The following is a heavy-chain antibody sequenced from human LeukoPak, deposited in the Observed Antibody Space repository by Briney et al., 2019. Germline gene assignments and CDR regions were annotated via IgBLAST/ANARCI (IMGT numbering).Heavy chain of an antibody. D-gene: IGHD3-9*01. CDR1: GGSISSGSYY. V-gene: IGHV4-39*07. J-gene: IGHJ4*02. CDR2: IYYSGST. CDR3: ATKGYYDILTGYYI. Sequence: SETLSLTCTVSGGSISSGSYYWGWIRQPPGKGLEWIGSIYYSGSTYYNPSLKSRVTISVDTSKNQFSLKLSSVTAADTAVYYCATKGYYDILTGYYIWGQGTLVTVSS.